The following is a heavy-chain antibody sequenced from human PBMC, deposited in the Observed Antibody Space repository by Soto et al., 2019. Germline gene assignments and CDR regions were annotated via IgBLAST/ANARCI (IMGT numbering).Heavy chain of an antibody. Sequence: PSETLSLTCTVSGGSISSGGYYWSWIRQHPGKGLEWIGYIYYSGSTYYNPSLKSRVTISVDTSKNQFSLKLSSVTAADTAVYYCARVDQQWDGSGQTTYGMDVWGQGTTVTVSS. CDR1: GGSISSGGYY. J-gene: IGHJ6*02. V-gene: IGHV4-31*03. D-gene: IGHD3-10*01. CDR2: IYYSGST. CDR3: ARVDQQWDGSGQTTYGMDV.